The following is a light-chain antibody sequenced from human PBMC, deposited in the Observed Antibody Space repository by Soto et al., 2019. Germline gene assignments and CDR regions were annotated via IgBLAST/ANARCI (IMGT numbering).Light chain of an antibody. CDR1: TSDVGRYNL. V-gene: IGLV2-23*01. CDR2: EDI. Sequence: ALTQPASVSGSPGQSITISCTGTTSDVGRYNLVSWYQQYPGKAPRLMIYEDIERPSGVSNRFSGSKSGNTASLTISGLQTEDEADYYCCSYAGGTSVVFGGGTKLTVL. CDR3: CSYAGGTSVV. J-gene: IGLJ2*01.